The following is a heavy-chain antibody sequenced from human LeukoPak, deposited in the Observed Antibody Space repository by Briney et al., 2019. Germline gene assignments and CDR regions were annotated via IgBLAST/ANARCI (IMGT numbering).Heavy chain of an antibody. CDR1: GDSMTSNNW. CDR3: ARGTSWFDP. D-gene: IGHD1/OR15-1a*01. Sequence: PSETLSLTCAVSGDSMTSNNWWSWVRQPPGKGLEWIGDIYHTGRTNYNPSLKSRVTISVDTSKNQFSLKLSSVTAADTAVYYCARGTSWFDPWGQGTLVTVSS. J-gene: IGHJ5*02. CDR2: IYHTGRT. V-gene: IGHV4-4*02.